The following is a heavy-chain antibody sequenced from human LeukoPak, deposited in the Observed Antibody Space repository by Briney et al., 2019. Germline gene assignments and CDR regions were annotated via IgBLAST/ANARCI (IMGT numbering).Heavy chain of an antibody. CDR3: ARDAVDTANAV. Sequence: PGGSLRLSCVASGLTFNSHSMSWVRQAPGMGLEWVSVVSTNGDVTFYADSVKGRFTISRDNAKNTLYLQMNSLRAEDTAVYYCARDAVDTANAVWGQGTTVTVSS. V-gene: IGHV3-23*01. D-gene: IGHD5-18*01. CDR2: VSTNGDVT. J-gene: IGHJ6*02. CDR1: GLTFNSHS.